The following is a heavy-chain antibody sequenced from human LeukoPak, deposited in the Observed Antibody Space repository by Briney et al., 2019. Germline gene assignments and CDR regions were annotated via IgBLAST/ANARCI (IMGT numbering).Heavy chain of an antibody. J-gene: IGHJ6*02. CDR2: INPNNGGT. V-gene: IGHV1-2*06. D-gene: IGHD3-22*01. CDR1: GYSFTDYY. CDR3: ARLLRGVDYYGMDV. Sequence: ASVKVSCKASGYSFTDYYLQWVRQAPGQGLEWMGRINPNNGGTNYAQKFQGRVTMTRDTSITTAYMELSRLRSDDTAVYYCARLLRGVDYYGMDVWGQGTTVTVSS.